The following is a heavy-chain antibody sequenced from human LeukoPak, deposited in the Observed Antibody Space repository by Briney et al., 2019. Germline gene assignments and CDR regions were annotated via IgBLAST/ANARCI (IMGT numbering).Heavy chain of an antibody. CDR3: ASFTGAAALFDY. Sequence: PSETLSLTCAVYGGSFSGYYWSWIRQPPGKGLEWIGEINHGGSTNYNPSLKSRVTISVDTSKNQFSLKLSSVTAADTAVYYCASFTGAAALFDYWGQGTLVTVSS. D-gene: IGHD6-13*01. J-gene: IGHJ4*02. V-gene: IGHV4-34*01. CDR1: GGSFSGYY. CDR2: INHGGST.